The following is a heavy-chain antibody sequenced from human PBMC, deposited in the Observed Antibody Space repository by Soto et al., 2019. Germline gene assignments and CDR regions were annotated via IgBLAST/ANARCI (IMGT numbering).Heavy chain of an antibody. D-gene: IGHD6-6*01. Sequence: SETLSLTCAVYGGSFSGYYWSWIRQPPGKGLEWIGEINNSGSTNYNPSLKSRVTISVDTSKNQLSLQLSAVTAADKAVYYCARGRSSSSLPSYYYYMDVWGKGTTVTVSS. J-gene: IGHJ6*03. CDR1: GGSFSGYY. CDR3: ARGRSSSSLPSYYYYMDV. V-gene: IGHV4-34*01. CDR2: INNSGST.